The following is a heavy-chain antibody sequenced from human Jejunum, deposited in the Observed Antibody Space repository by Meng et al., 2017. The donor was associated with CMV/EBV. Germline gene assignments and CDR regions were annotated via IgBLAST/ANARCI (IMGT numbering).Heavy chain of an antibody. CDR2: IYTNAGNP. CDR3: ASGGNPEYGYYTY. Sequence: NASGYRFISYALNWVRQAPGQAPEWLGLIYTNAGNPSYAQVLTGLFVFSLDSSVSTAYLQISNLTAEDTAVYYCASGGNPEYGYYTYWGQGTLVTVSS. V-gene: IGHV7-4-1*02. D-gene: IGHD4-17*01. J-gene: IGHJ4*02. CDR1: GYRFISYA.